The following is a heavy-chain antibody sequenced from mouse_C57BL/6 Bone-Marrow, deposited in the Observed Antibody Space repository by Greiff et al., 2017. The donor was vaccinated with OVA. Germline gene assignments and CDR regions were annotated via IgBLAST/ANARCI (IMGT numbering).Heavy chain of an antibody. CDR2: IDPETGGT. CDR1: GYTFTDYE. Sequence: QVQLQPSGAELVRPGASVTLSCKASGYTFTDYEMHWVKQTPVHGLEWIGAIDPETGGTAYNQKFKGKAILTADKSSSTAYMELRSLTSEDSAVYYCTNDLLPYAMDYWGQGTSVTVSS. J-gene: IGHJ4*01. CDR3: TNDLLPYAMDY. D-gene: IGHD2-1*01. V-gene: IGHV1-15*01.